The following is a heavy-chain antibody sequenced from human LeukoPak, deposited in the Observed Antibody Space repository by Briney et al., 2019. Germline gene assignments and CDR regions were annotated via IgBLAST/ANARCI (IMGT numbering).Heavy chain of an antibody. Sequence: ASVKVSCKASGYTFTGYYMHWVRQAPGQGLEWMGWINPNSGGTNYAQKFQGRVTMTRDTSISTAYMELSRLRSDDTAVYYCARGWAVDSSKAGWFDPWGQGTLVTVSS. CDR2: INPNSGGT. CDR1: GYTFTGYY. CDR3: ARGWAVDSSKAGWFDP. V-gene: IGHV1-2*02. J-gene: IGHJ5*02. D-gene: IGHD6-13*01.